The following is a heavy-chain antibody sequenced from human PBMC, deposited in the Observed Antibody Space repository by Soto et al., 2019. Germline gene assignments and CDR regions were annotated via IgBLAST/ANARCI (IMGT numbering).Heavy chain of an antibody. CDR3: ARGYCSNGVCYRYIDL. Sequence: GGSLRLSCAASGFTFSNHYMDWVRQAPGKGLEWVGRTRNKANSYTTEYAASVKGRFTISRDDSKNSLYLQMNSLKTEDTAVYYCARGYCSNGVCYRYIDLWGRGTLVTVSS. D-gene: IGHD2-8*01. J-gene: IGHJ2*01. CDR2: TRNKANSYTT. V-gene: IGHV3-72*01. CDR1: GFTFSNHY.